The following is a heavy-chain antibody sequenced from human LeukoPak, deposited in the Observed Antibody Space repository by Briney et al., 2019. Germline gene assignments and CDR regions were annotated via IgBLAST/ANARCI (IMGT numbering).Heavy chain of an antibody. CDR2: VYYSGST. Sequence: SETLSLTCTVSGGSISITYWSWIRQPPGGGLEWIGYVYYSGSTNYNPSLQSRLTMSADVSRNRLSLKLASVTAADTAVYYCSAYGRNSEYFVSWGLGTRVTVSS. D-gene: IGHD4-23*01. V-gene: IGHV4-59*01. J-gene: IGHJ4*02. CDR3: SAYGRNSEYFVS. CDR1: GGSISITY.